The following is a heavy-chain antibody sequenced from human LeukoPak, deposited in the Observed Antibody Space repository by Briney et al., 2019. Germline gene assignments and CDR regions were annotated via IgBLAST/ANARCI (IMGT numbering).Heavy chain of an antibody. D-gene: IGHD3-10*01. Sequence: ASVKVSCKTSGYNFIAYGIAWVRQAPGQGLEWVGRISGYNGQTKYAQKFQGRVSMTRDTSTRAAYMELTSLRFDDTAVYYCARDEFYGSGSSGDDGLDIWGQGTMVSV. CDR1: GYNFIAYG. CDR2: ISGYNGQT. CDR3: ARDEFYGSGSSGDDGLDI. J-gene: IGHJ3*02. V-gene: IGHV1-18*01.